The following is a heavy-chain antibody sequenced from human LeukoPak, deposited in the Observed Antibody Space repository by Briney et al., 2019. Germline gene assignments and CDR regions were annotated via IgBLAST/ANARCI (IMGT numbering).Heavy chain of an antibody. D-gene: IGHD3-22*01. CDR2: ISGSGTST. CDR1: GFTFSSYA. V-gene: IGHV3-23*01. Sequence: GGSLILSCAASGFTFSSYAMSWVRQAPGKGLERVSTISGSGTSTYYADSVKGRFTLSRDNSKNTLYLQMNSLRAEDTAVYYCARRDSYVWGQGTTVTVSS. CDR3: ARRDSYV. J-gene: IGHJ6*02.